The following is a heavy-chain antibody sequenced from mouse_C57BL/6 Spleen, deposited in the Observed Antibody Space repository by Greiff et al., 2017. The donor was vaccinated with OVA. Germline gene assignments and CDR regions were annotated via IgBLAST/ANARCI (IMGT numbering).Heavy chain of an antibody. CDR1: GYAFSSSW. Sequence: SGPELVKPGASVKISCKASGYAFSSSWMNWVKQRPGKGLEWIGRIYPGDGDTNYNGKFKGKATLTADKSSSTAYMQLSSLTSEDSAVYFCARGNYDAMDYWGQGTSVTVSS. CDR2: IYPGDGDT. J-gene: IGHJ4*01. V-gene: IGHV1-82*01. CDR3: ARGNYDAMDY.